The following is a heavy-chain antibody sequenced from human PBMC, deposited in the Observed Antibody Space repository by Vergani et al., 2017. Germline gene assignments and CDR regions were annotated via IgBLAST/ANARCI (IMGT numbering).Heavy chain of an antibody. D-gene: IGHD3-22*01. V-gene: IGHV1-46*01. CDR2: INPSGGST. Sequence: QVQLVQSGAEVKKPGASVKVSCKTSGYTFTSYYMQWVRQAPGQGLEWMGIINPSGGSTSYALKFQGRVTMTRDTSTSTVYMELSSLRSEDTAVYYCAKDPGAYSSGYLCDYWGQGTLVTVSS. CDR3: AKDPGAYSSGYLCDY. J-gene: IGHJ4*02. CDR1: GYTFTSYY.